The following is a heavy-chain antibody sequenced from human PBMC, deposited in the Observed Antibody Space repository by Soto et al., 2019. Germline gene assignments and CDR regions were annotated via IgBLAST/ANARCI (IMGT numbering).Heavy chain of an antibody. Sequence: GASVKVSCKASGFSFTGYYIHWLRQAPGQGLEWMGWINANSGGTEYAQKFQVRVTLTRDTSIAIAYLTLTSLTSDDTALYYCAKDLTRQLAYWLDPWGQGTQVTVSS. V-gene: IGHV1-2*02. D-gene: IGHD6-6*01. J-gene: IGHJ5*02. CDR2: INANSGGT. CDR1: GFSFTGYY. CDR3: AKDLTRQLAYWLDP.